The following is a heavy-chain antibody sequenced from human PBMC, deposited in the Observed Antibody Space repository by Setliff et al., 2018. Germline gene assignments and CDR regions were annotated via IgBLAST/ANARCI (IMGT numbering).Heavy chain of an antibody. Sequence: GGSLRLSCATSGVPFRDYSLTWVRQAPWKGLEWVSGVDQASNTYYPDSMKGRFTISRDNSRNTISLQINDLRAEDTATYYCAKDRVNDGIWDFDSWGQGLLVTVSS. CDR3: AKDRVNDGIWDFDS. CDR1: GVPFRDYS. CDR2: VDQASNT. V-gene: IGHV3-53*01. D-gene: IGHD1-20*01. J-gene: IGHJ4*02.